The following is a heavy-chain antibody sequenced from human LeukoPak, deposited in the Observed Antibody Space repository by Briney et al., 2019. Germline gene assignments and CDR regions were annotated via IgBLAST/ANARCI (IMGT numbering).Heavy chain of an antibody. J-gene: IGHJ4*02. CDR1: GDSVPSNSAA. CDR3: ATNKSSSGPFDY. CDR2: TYYRSKWYN. Sequence: SQTLSLTCAISGDSVPSNSAAWNWIRQSPSRGLEWLGRTYYRSKWYNDYAVSVKSRITINSDTSKNQFSLQLNSVTPEDTAVYYCATNKSSSGPFDYWGQGILVTVSS. D-gene: IGHD6-19*01. V-gene: IGHV6-1*01.